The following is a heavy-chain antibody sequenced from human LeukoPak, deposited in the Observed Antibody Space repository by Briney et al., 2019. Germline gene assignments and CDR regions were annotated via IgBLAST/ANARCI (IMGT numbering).Heavy chain of an antibody. D-gene: IGHD1-26*01. J-gene: IGHJ4*02. V-gene: IGHV4-59*08. CDR3: ARHRGGWFSGSFCDY. CDR2: VYYSGST. Sequence: SETLSLTCTVSGGSISSYYWSWIRQPPGKGLEWIGYVYYSGSTNYNPSLTSRVTISVDTSKNQFSLNLSSVTAADTAVYYCARHRGGWFSGSFCDYWGQGTLVTVSS. CDR1: GGSISSYY.